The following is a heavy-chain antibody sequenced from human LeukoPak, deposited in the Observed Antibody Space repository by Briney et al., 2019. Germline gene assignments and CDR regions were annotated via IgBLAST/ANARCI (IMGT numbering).Heavy chain of an antibody. V-gene: IGHV4-39*07. Sequence: SETLSLTCTVSGGSISSSSYCWGWVRQPPGKGLEWIGSISYSGSTNYNPSLKSRVTISVDTSKNQFSLKLSSVTAADTAVYYCAREGRYSSSWPPGSHYYYMDVWGKGTTVTVSS. CDR1: GGSISSSSYC. CDR2: ISYSGST. CDR3: AREGRYSSSWPPGSHYYYMDV. D-gene: IGHD6-13*01. J-gene: IGHJ6*03.